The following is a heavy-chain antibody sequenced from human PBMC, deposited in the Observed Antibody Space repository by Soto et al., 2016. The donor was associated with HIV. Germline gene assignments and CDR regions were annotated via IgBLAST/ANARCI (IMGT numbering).Heavy chain of an antibody. CDR2: ISSSSSTI. CDR1: GFTFSSYS. D-gene: IGHD2-21*01. CDR3: ARRPPTVAYCGGDCSAEYMDV. J-gene: IGHJ6*03. V-gene: IGHV3-48*01. Sequence: EVQLVESGGGLVQPGGSLRLSCAASGFTFSSYSMNWVRQAPGKGLEWVSYISSSSSTIYYADSVKGRFTISRDNAKNSLYLQMNSLRAEDTAVYYCARRPPTVAYCGGDCSAEYMDVWG.